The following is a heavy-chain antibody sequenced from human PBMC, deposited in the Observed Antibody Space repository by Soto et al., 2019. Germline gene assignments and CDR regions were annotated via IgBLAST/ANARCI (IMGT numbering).Heavy chain of an antibody. V-gene: IGHV3-23*01. J-gene: IGHJ3*02. Sequence: RILQTTRKGLEWVSAISSSGGSTYYPDSVKGRFTISRDNSKNTLFLQMNSLRAEDTAVYYCTNRKLRTRPWGPAFDISAQRTIVT. CDR2: ISSSGGST. D-gene: IGHD3-3*01. CDR3: TNRKLRTRPWGPAFDI.